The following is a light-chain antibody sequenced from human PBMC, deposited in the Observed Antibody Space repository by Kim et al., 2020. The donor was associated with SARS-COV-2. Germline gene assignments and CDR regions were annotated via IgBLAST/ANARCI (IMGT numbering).Light chain of an antibody. J-gene: IGKJ2*01. CDR3: QQYNNYPYT. Sequence: DVQMTQSPSSLSASVGDRVTITCRASQIINNFLGWLQQKPGKAPKPLIYGASSLQSGVPSKFSGSGSGTDFTLTISSLQPEDSATYYCQQYNNYPYTFGQGTKLEI. V-gene: IGKV1-16*02. CDR2: GAS. CDR1: QIINNF.